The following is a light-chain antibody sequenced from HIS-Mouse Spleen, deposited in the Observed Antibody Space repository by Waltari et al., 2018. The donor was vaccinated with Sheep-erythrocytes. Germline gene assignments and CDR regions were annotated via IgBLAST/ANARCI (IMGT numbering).Light chain of an antibody. Sequence: QSALTQPASVSGSPGPSITIPCTGTSRYVGGYHYVPWFQQHPGKAPKLMIYDVSNRPSGVSNRFSGSKSGNTASLTISGLQAEDEADYYCSSYTSSSTWVFGGGTKLTVL. CDR2: DVS. CDR3: SSYTSSSTWV. V-gene: IGLV2-14*03. J-gene: IGLJ3*02. CDR1: SRYVGGYHY.